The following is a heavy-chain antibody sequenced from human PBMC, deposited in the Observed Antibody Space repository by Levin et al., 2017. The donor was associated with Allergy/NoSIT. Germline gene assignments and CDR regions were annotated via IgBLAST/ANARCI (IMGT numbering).Heavy chain of an antibody. CDR3: ARGGCSSTSCLDS. V-gene: IGHV3-74*01. CDR2: IHSDTSIT. J-gene: IGHJ4*02. CDR1: GFTFSPYY. D-gene: IGHD2-2*01. Sequence: HPGGSLRLSCAASGFTFSPYYMHWVRQAPGKGLAWVSNIHSDTSITNYADSVKGRFTISRDNAKNTLYLQMNSLRAEDTAVYYCARGGCSSTSCLDSWGQGTLVTVSS.